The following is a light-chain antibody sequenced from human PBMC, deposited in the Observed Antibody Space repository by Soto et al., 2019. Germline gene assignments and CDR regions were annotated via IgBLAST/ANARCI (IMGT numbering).Light chain of an antibody. Sequence: DLQMTQSPSSLSASVGDRVIITCQASQDISNYLNWYQQKPGKAPELLIYDASNLETGVPSRISGSGSGTDFTFTISSLQPDDFATYYCQQFVNLPYTFGQGTKLDIK. V-gene: IGKV1-33*01. CDR3: QQFVNLPYT. J-gene: IGKJ2*01. CDR1: QDISNY. CDR2: DAS.